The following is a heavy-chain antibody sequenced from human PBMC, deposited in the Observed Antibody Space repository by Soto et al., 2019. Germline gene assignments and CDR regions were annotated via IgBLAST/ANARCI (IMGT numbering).Heavy chain of an antibody. CDR3: AREVRGVIVY. Sequence: SETLSLTCTVSGGSISSYYWSWIRQPPGKGLEWIGYIYYSGSTNYNPSLKSRVTISVDTSKNQFSLKLSSVTAADTAVYYCAREVRGVIVYWGQGTLVTSPQ. CDR1: GGSISSYY. D-gene: IGHD3-10*01. V-gene: IGHV4-59*01. CDR2: IYYSGST. J-gene: IGHJ4*02.